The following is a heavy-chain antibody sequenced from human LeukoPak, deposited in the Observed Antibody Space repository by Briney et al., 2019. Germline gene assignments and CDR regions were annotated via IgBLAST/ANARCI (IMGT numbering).Heavy chain of an antibody. CDR3: ARDLVGRGYSYGYFDY. CDR1: GGSISSYY. V-gene: IGHV4-4*07. Sequence: SETLSLTCTVSGGSISSYYWSWIRQPAGKGLEWIGRIYTSGSTNYNPSLKSRVTISVDTSKNQFSLKLSSVTAADTAVYYCARDLVGRGYSYGYFDYWRQGTLVTVSS. J-gene: IGHJ4*02. D-gene: IGHD5-18*01. CDR2: IYTSGST.